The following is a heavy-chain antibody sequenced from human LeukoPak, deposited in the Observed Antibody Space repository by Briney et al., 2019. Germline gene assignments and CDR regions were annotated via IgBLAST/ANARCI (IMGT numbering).Heavy chain of an antibody. CDR3: AKSLYGSGSYYNWFDP. J-gene: IGHJ5*02. CDR2: INHRGST. D-gene: IGHD3-10*01. Sequence: SESLSLTCTVSGGSISGYYWSWIRQSPGKGLEWIGEINHRGSTNYNPSLKRRVTISVDTSKNQFSLKLSSVTAADTAVYYCAKSLYGSGSYYNWFDPWGQGTLVTVSS. CDR1: GGSISGYY. V-gene: IGHV4-34*01.